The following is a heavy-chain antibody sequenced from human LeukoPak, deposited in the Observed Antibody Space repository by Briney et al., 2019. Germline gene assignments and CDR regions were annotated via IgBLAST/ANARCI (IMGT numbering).Heavy chain of an antibody. J-gene: IGHJ4*02. Sequence: GGPLRLSCAASGFTFSNYWMHWLPQAPGRGLEGVAIIKQDRNEQLYVGSVEGRFTISRDNAKNSLYLQMNSLRVEDTAVYYCMGGAGWLVDYWGQGTLVTVSS. D-gene: IGHD2-15*01. CDR1: GFTFSNYW. CDR3: MGGAGWLVDY. CDR2: IKQDRNEQ. V-gene: IGHV3-7*01.